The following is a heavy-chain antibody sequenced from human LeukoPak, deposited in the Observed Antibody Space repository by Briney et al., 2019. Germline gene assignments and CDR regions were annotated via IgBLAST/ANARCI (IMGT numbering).Heavy chain of an antibody. Sequence: PSETLSLTCTVSGGSISSYYWSWIRQPPGKGLEWIGYIYYSGSTNYNPSLKSRVTISVDTSKNQFSLKLSSVTAADTAVYYCARGREGITVTNRGGYYYYYGMDVWGQGTTVTVSS. CDR1: GGSISSYY. V-gene: IGHV4-59*12. CDR3: ARGREGITVTNRGGYYYYYGMDV. J-gene: IGHJ6*02. D-gene: IGHD4-17*01. CDR2: IYYSGST.